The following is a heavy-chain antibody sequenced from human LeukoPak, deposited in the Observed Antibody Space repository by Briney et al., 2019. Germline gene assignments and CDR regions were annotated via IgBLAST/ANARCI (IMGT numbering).Heavy chain of an antibody. CDR3: ARGTFDI. Sequence: SETLSLTCTVSGGSISSSSYYWGWIRQPPGKGLEWIGTIYYSGNTYYNPSLKSRVTISVDTSKNQFSLKLSSVTAADTAVYYCARGTFDIWGQGTMVTVSS. CDR1: GGSISSSSYY. J-gene: IGHJ3*02. CDR2: IYYSGNT. V-gene: IGHV4-39*07.